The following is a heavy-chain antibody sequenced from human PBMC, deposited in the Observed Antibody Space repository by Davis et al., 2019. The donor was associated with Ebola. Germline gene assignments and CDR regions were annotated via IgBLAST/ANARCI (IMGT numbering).Heavy chain of an antibody. CDR3: ARLVVPAVPYYYGMDV. D-gene: IGHD2-2*01. CDR1: GGSISSGDYY. CDR2: IYYSGST. V-gene: IGHV4-30-4*01. Sequence: LRLSCTVSGGSISSGDYYWSWIRQPPGKGLEWIGYIYYSGSTYYNPSLKSRVTISVDTSKNQFSLKLSSVTAADTAVYYCARLVVPAVPYYYGMDVWGQGTTVTASS. J-gene: IGHJ6*02.